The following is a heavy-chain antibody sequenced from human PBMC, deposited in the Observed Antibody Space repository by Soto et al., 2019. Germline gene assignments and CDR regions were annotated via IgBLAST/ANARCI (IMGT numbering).Heavy chain of an antibody. CDR3: AKDGDCSGGSCYRTLDY. V-gene: IGHV3-23*01. Sequence: GGSLRLSCAASGFTFSSYAMSWVRQAPGKGLEWVSAISGSGGSTYYADSVKGRFTISRDNSKNTLYLQMNSLRAEDTAVYYCAKDGDCSGGSCYRTLDYWGQGTLVTVSS. D-gene: IGHD2-15*01. CDR1: GFTFSSYA. J-gene: IGHJ4*02. CDR2: ISGSGGST.